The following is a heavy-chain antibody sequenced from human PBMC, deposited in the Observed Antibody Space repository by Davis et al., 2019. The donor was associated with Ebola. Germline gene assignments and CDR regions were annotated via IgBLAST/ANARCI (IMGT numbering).Heavy chain of an antibody. CDR2: IIPIFGTA. CDR3: ANYLGKAGFLEWLPLLGY. J-gene: IGHJ4*02. V-gene: IGHV1-69*13. D-gene: IGHD3-3*01. Sequence: SVKVSCKASGYTFTNYGFSWVRQAPGQGLEWMGGIIPIFGTAHYAQKFHGRVTITADEYTSTAYMELSRLRSEDTAVYYCANYLGKAGFLEWLPLLGYWGQGTLVTVSS. CDR1: GYTFTNYG.